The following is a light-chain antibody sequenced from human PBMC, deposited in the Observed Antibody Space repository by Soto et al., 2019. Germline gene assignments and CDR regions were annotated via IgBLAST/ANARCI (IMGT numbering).Light chain of an antibody. CDR2: GAS. Sequence: EIVMTQSPATPSVSPGERATLSCRASQSVSSNLAWYQQKPGQAPRLLIYGASTRATGIPARFSGSGSGTEFTLTISSLQSEDFAVYYCQQYNNWPLYTFGQGNKLEIK. V-gene: IGKV3-15*01. CDR1: QSVSSN. CDR3: QQYNNWPLYT. J-gene: IGKJ2*01.